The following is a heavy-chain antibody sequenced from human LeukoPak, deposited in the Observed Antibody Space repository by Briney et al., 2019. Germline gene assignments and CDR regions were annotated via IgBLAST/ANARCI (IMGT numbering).Heavy chain of an antibody. J-gene: IGHJ5*02. CDR3: ARPTSGVNYFDP. Sequence: SETLSLSCAVLGGSFSGYYWSWIRQPPGKGLEWIGEISHSGSTNYNPSLKSRVTISLDMSKNHFSLKLNSVTAADTAVYYCARPTSGVNYFDPWGQGTLVTVAS. D-gene: IGHD1-7*01. CDR2: ISHSGST. CDR1: GGSFSGYY. V-gene: IGHV4-34*01.